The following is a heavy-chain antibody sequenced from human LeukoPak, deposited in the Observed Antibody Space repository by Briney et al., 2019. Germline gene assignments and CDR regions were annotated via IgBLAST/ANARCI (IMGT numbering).Heavy chain of an antibody. V-gene: IGHV3-23*01. Sequence: GGSLRLSCAASGFTFDRYAISWVRQAPGKGLEWVSAISGSGTSTYYPDSVKGRFTISRDNSNDTLYLQMNRLRADDTAVYYCAKDDRYGDYYNWGQGTLVTVSS. CDR1: GFTFDRYA. D-gene: IGHD4-17*01. CDR3: AKDDRYGDYYN. CDR2: ISGSGTST. J-gene: IGHJ4*02.